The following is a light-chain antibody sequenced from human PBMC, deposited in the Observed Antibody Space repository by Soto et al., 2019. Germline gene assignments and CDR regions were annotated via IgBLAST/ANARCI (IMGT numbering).Light chain of an antibody. CDR3: CSLTTSHTYV. CDR1: SSDIGAYEY. J-gene: IGLJ1*01. CDR2: HVT. V-gene: IGLV2-14*03. Sequence: QSALTQPASVSGSPGQSITISCSGTSSDIGAYEYVSWYQQHPGKAPKLMIYHVTYRPSGVSNRYSGSKSGNSASLTISGLQADDEADYYCCSLTTSHTYVFGSGTKVTVL.